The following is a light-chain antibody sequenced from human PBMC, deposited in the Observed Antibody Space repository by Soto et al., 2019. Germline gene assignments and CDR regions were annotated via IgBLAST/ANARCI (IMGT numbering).Light chain of an antibody. J-gene: IGLJ1*01. Sequence: LTQPASVSGSPGQSITISCTGTSSDVGGYNYVSWYQQHPGKAPKLIIYEVTNRPSGISNRFSGSKSDNTASLTIAGLQSEDEAEYFCSSFTSSSTRVFGTGTKVTV. V-gene: IGLV2-14*03. CDR1: SSDVGGYNY. CDR3: SSFTSSSTRV. CDR2: EVT.